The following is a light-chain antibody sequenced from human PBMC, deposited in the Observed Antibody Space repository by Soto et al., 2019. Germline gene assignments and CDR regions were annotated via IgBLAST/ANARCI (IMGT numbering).Light chain of an antibody. CDR2: EVN. V-gene: IGLV2-14*01. CDR1: SSDVGGYNY. J-gene: IGLJ1*01. Sequence: QSVLTQPASVSGSPGQSITISCTGTSSDVGGYNYVSWYQQHPGKAPKLIIHEVNNRPSGVSDRFSGSKSGYTASLTISGLQAEDEADYYCSSYTISSTYVFGTGTKLTVL. CDR3: SSYTISSTYV.